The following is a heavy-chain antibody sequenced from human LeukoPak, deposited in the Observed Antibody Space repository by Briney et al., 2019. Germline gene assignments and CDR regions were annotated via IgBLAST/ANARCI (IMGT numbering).Heavy chain of an antibody. CDR3: ARHVGYCDVGSCWRPFAY. Sequence: SETLSLTCTVSGASISSRTYYWDWIRPPPGKGLEWVGNIYYSGSAYFNPSLRSRATISVDTSKNQFSLKLSSLTAADTAVYYCARHVGYCDVGSCWRPFAYWGHGTLVTVSS. D-gene: IGHD2-15*01. J-gene: IGHJ4*01. V-gene: IGHV4-39*01. CDR2: IYYSGSA. CDR1: GASISSRTYY.